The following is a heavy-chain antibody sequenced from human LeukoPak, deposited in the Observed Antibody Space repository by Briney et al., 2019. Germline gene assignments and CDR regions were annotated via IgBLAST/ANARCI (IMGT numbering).Heavy chain of an antibody. J-gene: IGHJ2*01. Sequence: PSETLPLTCTVSGAAFSSYYWSWIRQPPGKGLEWIGFIYYSGSTNYDPSLKSRVTISVDTSKNQFSLKLNSVTAADAAVYYCARDPRTIVGASYWYFDLWGRGTLVTVSS. CDR3: ARDPRTIVGASYWYFDL. D-gene: IGHD1-26*01. CDR1: GAAFSSYY. V-gene: IGHV4-59*01. CDR2: IYYSGST.